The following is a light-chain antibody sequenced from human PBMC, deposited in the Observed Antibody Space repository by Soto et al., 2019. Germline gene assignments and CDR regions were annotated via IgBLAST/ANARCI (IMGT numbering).Light chain of an antibody. Sequence: QSVLTQPPSASGTPGQRVTISCSGSSSNIGSNTVNWYQQLPGTAHKLLIYSNNQRPSGVPDRFSGSKSGTSASLAISGLQSEDEADYYCAAWDDSLNGPVFGTGTKLTVL. V-gene: IGLV1-44*01. CDR2: SNN. CDR1: SSNIGSNT. CDR3: AAWDDSLNGPV. J-gene: IGLJ1*01.